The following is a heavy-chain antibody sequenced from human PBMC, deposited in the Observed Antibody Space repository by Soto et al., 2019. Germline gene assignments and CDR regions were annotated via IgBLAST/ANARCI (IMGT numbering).Heavy chain of an antibody. V-gene: IGHV4-39*01. J-gene: IGHJ6*02. CDR3: ARQPHPHCSGGSCYYDGHYGMDV. Sequence: XETLSLTCAVAGGSISSSSYYWGWIRQPPGKGLEWIGSIYYSGSTYYNPSLKSRVTISVDTSKNQFSLKLSSVTAADTAVYYCARQPHPHCSGGSCYYDGHYGMDVWGQGTTVTVSS. D-gene: IGHD2-15*01. CDR2: IYYSGST. CDR1: GGSISSSSYY.